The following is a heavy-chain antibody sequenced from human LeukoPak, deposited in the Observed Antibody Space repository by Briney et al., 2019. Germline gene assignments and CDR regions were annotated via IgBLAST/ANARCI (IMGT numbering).Heavy chain of an antibody. CDR1: GGSISSDSYF. CDR3: AGERSGSYYVYFDY. V-gene: IGHV4-39*02. CDR2: IYYSGST. J-gene: IGHJ4*02. Sequence: SETLSLTCTVSGGSISSDSYFWGWIRQSPGKGLEWIGSIYYSGSTYYNPSLKSRVTISVDTSKNQFSLKLSSVTAADTAVYYCAGERSGSYYVYFDYWGQGTLVTVSS. D-gene: IGHD1-26*01.